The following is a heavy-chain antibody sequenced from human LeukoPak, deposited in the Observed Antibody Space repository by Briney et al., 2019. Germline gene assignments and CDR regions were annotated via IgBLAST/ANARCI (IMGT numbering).Heavy chain of an antibody. J-gene: IGHJ4*02. CDR1: GYSISSGYY. CDR2: IYHSGST. D-gene: IGHD3-3*01. Sequence: SETLSLTCAVSGYSISSGYYWGWIRQPPGKGLEWIGSIYHSGSTYYNPSLKSRVTISVDTSKNQFSLKLSSVTAADAAVYYCARQGYDFWSGYSPFDYWGQGTLVTVSS. CDR3: ARQGYDFWSGYSPFDY. V-gene: IGHV4-38-2*01.